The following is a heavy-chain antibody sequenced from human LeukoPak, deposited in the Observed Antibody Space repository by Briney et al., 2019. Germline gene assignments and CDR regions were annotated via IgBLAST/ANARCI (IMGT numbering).Heavy chain of an antibody. V-gene: IGHV1-69*01. CDR3: ARARTSSSWNLPCDY. CDR1: GGTFSSYA. D-gene: IGHD6-13*01. CDR2: IIPIFGTA. J-gene: IGHJ4*02. Sequence: SVKVSCKASGGTFSSYAISWVRQAPGQGLEWMGGIIPIFGTANYAQKFQGRVTITADESTSTAYMELSSPRSEDTAVYYCARARTSSSWNLPCDYWGQGTLVTVSS.